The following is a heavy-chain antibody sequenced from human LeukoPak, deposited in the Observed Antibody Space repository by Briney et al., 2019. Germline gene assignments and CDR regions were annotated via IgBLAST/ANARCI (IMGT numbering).Heavy chain of an antibody. CDR2: IRYDGSNK. CDR1: GFTFSSYS. D-gene: IGHD2-2*01. J-gene: IGHJ4*02. V-gene: IGHV3-30*02. Sequence: GGSLRLSCAASGFTFSSYSMQWVRQAPGKGLEWVAFIRYDGSNKYYADSVKGRFTISRDNSKNTLYLQMNSLRAEDTAVYYCAKDGRYCSSTSCSEYYFDYWGQGTLVTVSS. CDR3: AKDGRYCSSTSCSEYYFDY.